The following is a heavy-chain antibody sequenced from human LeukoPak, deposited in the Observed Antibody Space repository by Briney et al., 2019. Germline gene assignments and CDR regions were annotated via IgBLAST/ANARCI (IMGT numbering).Heavy chain of an antibody. J-gene: IGHJ6*03. D-gene: IGHD3-3*01. CDR3: ARGRSLFGYDYYYMDV. CDR2: IYTSGST. Sequence: SQTLSLTCTVSGGSISSGSYYWSWIRQPAGKGLEWIGRIYTSGSTNYNPSLKSRVTISVDTSKNQFSLKLSSVTAADTAVYYCARGRSLFGYDYYYMDVWGKGTTVTVSS. V-gene: IGHV4-61*02. CDR1: GGSISSGSYY.